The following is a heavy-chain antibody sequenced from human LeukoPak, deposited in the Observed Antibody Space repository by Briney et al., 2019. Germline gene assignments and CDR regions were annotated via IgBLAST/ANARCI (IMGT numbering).Heavy chain of an antibody. J-gene: IGHJ3*02. CDR3: ASLTGSDAFDI. Sequence: ASVKVSCKASGYTFTSYYMHWVRQAPGQGLEWMGIINPSGGSTSYGQKFQGRVTMTRDMSTSTVYMELSSLRSEDTAVYYCASLTGSDAFDIWGQGTVVTVSS. CDR1: GYTFTSYY. V-gene: IGHV1-46*01. D-gene: IGHD1-20*01. CDR2: INPSGGST.